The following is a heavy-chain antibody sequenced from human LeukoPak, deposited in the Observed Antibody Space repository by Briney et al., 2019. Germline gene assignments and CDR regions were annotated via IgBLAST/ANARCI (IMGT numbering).Heavy chain of an antibody. Sequence: ASVKVSCKVFGYALTELSIHWVRQAPGKGLEWMGGLDHGDGETFYAQKFQGRVIMIEDTSTNTAHMELSSLRSEDTTVYFFAKEGDLGRSDYWGHATL. CDR1: GYALTELS. CDR3: AKEGDLGRSDY. V-gene: IGHV1-24*01. CDR2: LDHGDGET. J-gene: IGHJ4*01. D-gene: IGHD2-21*01.